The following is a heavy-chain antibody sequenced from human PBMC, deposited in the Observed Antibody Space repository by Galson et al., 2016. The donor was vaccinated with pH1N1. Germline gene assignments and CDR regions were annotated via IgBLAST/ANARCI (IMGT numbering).Heavy chain of an antibody. CDR1: GFTFRHSW. CDR2: INQDGTAK. J-gene: IGHJ4*02. D-gene: IGHD3-9*01. CDR3: AKDQSVFDLPIDY. Sequence: SLRLSCAASGFTFRHSWMTWVRQAPGKGLELVANINQDGTAKHYVDSVKGRFTISRDNSKNTLYLLMDSLRYDDTAVYYCAKDQSVFDLPIDYWGQGTLVSVSS. V-gene: IGHV3-7*01.